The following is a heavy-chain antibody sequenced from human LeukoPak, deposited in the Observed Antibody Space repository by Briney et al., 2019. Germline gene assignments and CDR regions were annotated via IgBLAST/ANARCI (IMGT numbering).Heavy chain of an antibody. D-gene: IGHD2-15*01. CDR1: GFTFSSYS. CDR2: ISSSSSYI. CDR3: ARDPEGYCSGGSCYSYFDY. Sequence: GGSLRLSCAASGFTFSSYSMNWVRQAPGKGLEWVSSISSSSSYIYYADSVKGRFTISRDNAKSSLYLQMNSLRAEDTAVYYCARDPEGYCSGGSCYSYFDYWGQGTLVTVSS. V-gene: IGHV3-21*01. J-gene: IGHJ4*02.